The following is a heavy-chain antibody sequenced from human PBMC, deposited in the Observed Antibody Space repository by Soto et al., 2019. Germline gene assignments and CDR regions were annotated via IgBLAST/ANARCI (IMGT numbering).Heavy chain of an antibody. V-gene: IGHV4-34*01. CDR2: INHSGST. CDR1: GGSFSGYY. J-gene: IGHJ4*02. D-gene: IGHD2-21*02. CDR3: AREQGLLPFDY. Sequence: QVQLQQWGAGLLKPSETLSLTCAVYGGSFSGYYWSWIRQPPGKGLEWIGEINHSGSTNYNPSLKSRVTISVDTCKNQCSRKLSSVTAADTAVYCCAREQGLLPFDYWGQGTLVTVSS.